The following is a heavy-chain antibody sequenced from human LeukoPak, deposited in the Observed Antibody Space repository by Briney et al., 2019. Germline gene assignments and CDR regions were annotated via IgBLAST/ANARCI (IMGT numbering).Heavy chain of an antibody. J-gene: IGHJ5*02. CDR2: IYYSVST. V-gene: IGHV4-61*08. CDR3: ARGGRGRNWFDP. CDR1: GDSVASGGYY. D-gene: IGHD3-10*01. Sequence: SGTLSLTCTVSGDSVASGGYYWNWIRQPPGKGLEWIGYIYYSVSTNYNLSLKSRVTISVDTSENQFSLKLTSVTAADTAVYYCARGGRGRNWFDPWGQGTLVTVSS.